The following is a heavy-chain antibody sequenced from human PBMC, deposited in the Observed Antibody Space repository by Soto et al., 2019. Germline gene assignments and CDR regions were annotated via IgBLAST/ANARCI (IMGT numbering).Heavy chain of an antibody. J-gene: IGHJ4*02. CDR1: GYTFTDYA. CDR3: AREGAHYSPLDH. CDR2: VNVGNGNT. V-gene: IGHV1-3*01. D-gene: IGHD3-10*01. Sequence: AASVKVSCKASGYTFTDYAIHWVRQAPGQGLEWMGWVNVGNGNTGYSRKFQGRVTNARDMSASTAYIEVTSLTSEDTAIYFGAREGAHYSPLDHWGQGTLVTVSS.